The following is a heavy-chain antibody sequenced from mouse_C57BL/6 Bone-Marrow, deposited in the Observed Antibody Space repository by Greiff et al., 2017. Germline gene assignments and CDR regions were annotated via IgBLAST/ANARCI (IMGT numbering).Heavy chain of an antibody. D-gene: IGHD3-3*01. CDR2: IYPRSGNT. J-gene: IGHJ4*01. CDR1: GYTFTSYG. Sequence: VKLVESGAELARPGASVKLSCKASGYTFTSYGISWVKQRTGQGLEWIGEIYPRSGNTYYNEKFKGKATLTADKSSSTAYMELRSLTSEDSAVYFCARLGLSMDYGGQGTSVTVSS. V-gene: IGHV1-81*01. CDR3: ARLGLSMDY.